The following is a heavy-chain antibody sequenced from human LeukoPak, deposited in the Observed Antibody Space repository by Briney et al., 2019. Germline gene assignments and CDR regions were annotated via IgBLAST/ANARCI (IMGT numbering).Heavy chain of an antibody. D-gene: IGHD6-13*01. CDR1: GGSFSGYY. CDR3: ARGGDSSSWRGRFYDY. V-gene: IGHV4-34*01. Sequence: SETLSLTCAVYGGSFSGYYWSWIRKPPGKGLEWIGEINHSGSTNYNPSLKSRVTISVDTSKNQFSLKLSSVTAADTAVYYCARGGDSSSWRGRFYDYWGQGTLVTVSS. J-gene: IGHJ4*02. CDR2: INHSGST.